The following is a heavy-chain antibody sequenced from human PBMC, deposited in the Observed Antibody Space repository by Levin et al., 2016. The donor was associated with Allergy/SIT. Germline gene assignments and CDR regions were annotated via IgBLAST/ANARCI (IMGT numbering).Heavy chain of an antibody. Sequence: VRQAPGKGLEWVSGISGSGDSTYYADSVKGRFTISRDNSKSTLYLQMNSLRAEDTAVYYCAKRGGDCSSTSCYVGAYGMDVWGQGTTVTVSS. CDR3: AKRGGDCSSTSCYVGAYGMDV. D-gene: IGHD2-2*01. J-gene: IGHJ6*02. CDR2: ISGSGDST. V-gene: IGHV3-23*01.